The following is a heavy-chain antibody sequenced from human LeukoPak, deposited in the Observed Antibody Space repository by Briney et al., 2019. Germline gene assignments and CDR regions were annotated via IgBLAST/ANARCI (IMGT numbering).Heavy chain of an antibody. D-gene: IGHD3-9*01. Sequence: SETLSLTCTVSGYSISSGYYWGWIRQPPGKGLEWIGSIYYSGSTYYNPSLKSRVTISVDTSKNQFSLKLSPVTAADTAVYYCARDSRMRYFDWLGGDYWGQGTLVTVSS. J-gene: IGHJ4*02. CDR1: GYSISSGYY. CDR3: ARDSRMRYFDWLGGDY. CDR2: IYYSGST. V-gene: IGHV4-38-2*02.